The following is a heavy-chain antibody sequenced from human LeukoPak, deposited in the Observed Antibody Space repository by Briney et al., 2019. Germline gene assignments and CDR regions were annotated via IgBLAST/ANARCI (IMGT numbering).Heavy chain of an antibody. CDR3: ASRPHAPGRVVPAAAGGY. V-gene: IGHV3-74*01. CDR2: INTDGSST. Sequence: PGGSLRLSCAASGFTFSSYWMHWVRQAPGKGLVWVSRINTDGSSTSYADSVKGRFTISRDNAKNSLYLQMNSLRAEDTAVYYCASRPHAPGRVVPAAAGGYWGQGTLVTVSS. CDR1: GFTFSSYW. J-gene: IGHJ4*02. D-gene: IGHD2-2*01.